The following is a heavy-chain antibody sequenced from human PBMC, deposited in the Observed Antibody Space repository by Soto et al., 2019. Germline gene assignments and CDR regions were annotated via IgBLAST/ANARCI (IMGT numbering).Heavy chain of an antibody. CDR2: ITSAGDT. D-gene: IGHD4-17*01. V-gene: IGHV3-13*04. CDR3: ARSPMTTVTTLGGWFFDL. CDR1: GFTFSSYD. J-gene: IGHJ2*01. Sequence: VQLVDSGGGLVQPGGSLRLSCAASGFTFSSYDMHWVRQAAGKGLEWVSAITSAGDTYYPGSVKGRFTISRENAKNSLYLQMNSLRAGDTAVYYCARSPMTTVTTLGGWFFDLWGRGTLVTVSS.